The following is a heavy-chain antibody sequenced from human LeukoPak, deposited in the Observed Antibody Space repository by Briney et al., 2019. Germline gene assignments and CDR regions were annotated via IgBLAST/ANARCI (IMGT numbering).Heavy chain of an antibody. CDR1: GYTFTDYY. V-gene: IGHV1-2*02. CDR2: ISPNSGDT. Sequence: GSVKVSCKASGYTFTDYYMHWVRQAPGQGLEWMGWISPNSGDTNYAQKFQGRVTMTRDTSISSAYMEVTRLTSDDTAVYYCARDGGLDYWGQGTPVTVSS. D-gene: IGHD4-23*01. J-gene: IGHJ4*02. CDR3: ARDGGLDY.